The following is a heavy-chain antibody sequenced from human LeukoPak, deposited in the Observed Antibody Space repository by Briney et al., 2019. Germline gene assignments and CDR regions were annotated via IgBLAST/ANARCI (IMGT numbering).Heavy chain of an antibody. V-gene: IGHV4-34*01. CDR1: GGSFSGYY. CDR3: ARGGGSSWYNYYYMDV. D-gene: IGHD6-13*01. CDR2: INHSGST. Sequence: SETLSLTCAVYGGSFSGYYWSWIRQPPGKGLEWIGEINHSGSTNYNPSLKSRVTISVDTSKNQFSLKLSSVTAADTAVYYCARGGGSSWYNYYYMDVWGKGTTVTVSS. J-gene: IGHJ6*03.